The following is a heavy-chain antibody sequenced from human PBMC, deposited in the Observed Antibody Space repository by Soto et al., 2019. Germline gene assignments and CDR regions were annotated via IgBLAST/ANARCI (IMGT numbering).Heavy chain of an antibody. CDR1: GFTFSSYA. J-gene: IGHJ6*02. CDR2: ISYDGSNK. CDR3: AGEYDYYGMDV. Sequence: GSLRLSCAASGFTFSSYAMHWVRQAPGKGLEWVAVISYDGSNKYYADSVKGRFTISRDNSKNTLYLQMNSLRAEDTAVYYCAGEYDYYGMDVWGQGTTVTVSS. V-gene: IGHV3-30-3*01.